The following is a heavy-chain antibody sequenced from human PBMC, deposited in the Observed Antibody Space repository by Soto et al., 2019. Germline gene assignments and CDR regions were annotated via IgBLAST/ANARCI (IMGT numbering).Heavy chain of an antibody. CDR3: AKTIGLRLGELSPDF. Sequence: QVHLVESGGGVVQPRRSLRLSCAASGFTFNNYAFHWVRQAPGKGLEWVALISYDGSKQYYGDSVQGRFTMSRDNSKNTLFLQMNSLRPEDTAVYYCAKTIGLRLGELSPDFWGQGTLVTVSS. CDR2: ISYDGSKQ. CDR1: GFTFNNYA. J-gene: IGHJ4*02. D-gene: IGHD3-16*02. V-gene: IGHV3-30*18.